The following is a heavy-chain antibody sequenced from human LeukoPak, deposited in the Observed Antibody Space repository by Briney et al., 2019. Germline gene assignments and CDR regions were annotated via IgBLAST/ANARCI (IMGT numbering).Heavy chain of an antibody. V-gene: IGHV3-30*01. D-gene: IGHD3-10*01. J-gene: IGHJ4*02. CDR3: ARDSTYYYGSGSSGPHYFDY. Sequence: PGRSLRLSCAASGFTFSSYAMHWVRQAPGKGLEWGAVISYDRGNTYYADSVKGRFTISRDNSKNTLYLQLNSLRAEDTAVYYCARDSTYYYGSGSSGPHYFDYWGQGTLVTVSS. CDR1: GFTFSSYA. CDR2: ISYDRGNT.